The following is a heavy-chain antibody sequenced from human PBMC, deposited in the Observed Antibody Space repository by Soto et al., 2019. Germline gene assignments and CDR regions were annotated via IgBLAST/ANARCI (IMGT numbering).Heavy chain of an antibody. D-gene: IGHD2-15*01. CDR2: IYYSGTS. J-gene: IGHJ5*02. Sequence: SETLSLTCTVSGGSISDDTYYWGWIRQPPGKGLEWIGSIYYSGTSSYNPSLESRVTMSVDTSKKQLSLRLRSVTATDTAVYYWATLLCTSPGCVPLAPWGHGPLVTVPS. CDR1: GGSISDDTYY. V-gene: IGHV4-39*01. CDR3: ATLLCTSPGCVPLAP.